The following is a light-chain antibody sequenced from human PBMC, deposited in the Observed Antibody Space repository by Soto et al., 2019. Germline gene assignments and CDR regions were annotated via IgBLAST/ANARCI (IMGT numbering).Light chain of an antibody. V-gene: IGKV1-12*01. J-gene: IGKJ3*01. Sequence: DIQMTQSPSSVSASVGDSVTITCRASQDIHTWLAWYQQKPGKAPNLLIYGASTLQSGVPSRFSASGSGSDFTLTISSLHPEDFATYYGQQANSFPVAFGPWTKEYFK. CDR1: QDIHTW. CDR3: QQANSFPVA. CDR2: GAS.